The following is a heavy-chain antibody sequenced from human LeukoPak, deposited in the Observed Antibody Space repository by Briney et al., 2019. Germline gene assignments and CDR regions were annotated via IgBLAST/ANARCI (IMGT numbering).Heavy chain of an antibody. CDR3: ARDRGPLGYYDSSGYDI. Sequence: SQTLSLTCTVSGGSISSGGYYWSWIRQHPGKGLEWIGYIYYSGSTYYNPSLKSRVTISVDTSKNQFSLKLSSVTAADTAVYYCARDRGPLGYYDSSGYDIWAKGQWSPSLQ. J-gene: IGHJ3*02. CDR2: IYYSGST. V-gene: IGHV4-31*03. CDR1: GGSISSGGYY. D-gene: IGHD3-22*01.